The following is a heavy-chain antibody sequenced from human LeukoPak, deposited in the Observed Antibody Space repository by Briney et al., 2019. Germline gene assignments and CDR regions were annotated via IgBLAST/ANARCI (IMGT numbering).Heavy chain of an antibody. Sequence: PVRVSCTASGYSFTGYYIHWVRQAPGQGVGWMGWINPASGGTKYAQKFQGRVTMTRDTSISTAYMELSRLRADDTAVFYCARGGSAWDNPFDYWGQGTLVTVSS. J-gene: IGHJ4*02. D-gene: IGHD6-19*01. CDR1: GYSFTGYY. CDR3: ARGGSAWDNPFDY. CDR2: INPASGGT. V-gene: IGHV1-2*02.